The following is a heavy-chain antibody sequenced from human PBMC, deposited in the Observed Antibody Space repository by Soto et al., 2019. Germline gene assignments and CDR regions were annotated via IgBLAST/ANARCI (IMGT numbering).Heavy chain of an antibody. D-gene: IGHD5-18*01. V-gene: IGHV3-23*01. CDR2: ISGSGSRR. CDR3: ARDDWSYGVPIDY. CDR1: GFNFDNV. Sequence: GGSLRLSCAASGFNFDNVMTWVRQAPGKGLDWVSTISGSGSRRYYADSAKGRFTVSRDNSKNTLYLQMNSLRVDDTAVYYCARDDWSYGVPIDYWGQGTLVTVSS. J-gene: IGHJ4*02.